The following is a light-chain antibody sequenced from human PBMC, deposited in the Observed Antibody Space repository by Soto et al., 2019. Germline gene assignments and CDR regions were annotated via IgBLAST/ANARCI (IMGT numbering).Light chain of an antibody. CDR3: CSYAGRSTPPYV. V-gene: IGLV2-23*01. CDR1: SSDVGSYNL. J-gene: IGLJ1*01. CDR2: EGS. Sequence: QSVLTQPASLSGSPGQSITISCTGASSDVGSYNLVSWYQQHPGKAPKLMIYEGSKRPSGVSNRFSGSKSGNTASLTISGLQAEDEADYYCCSYAGRSTPPYVFGTGTKSPS.